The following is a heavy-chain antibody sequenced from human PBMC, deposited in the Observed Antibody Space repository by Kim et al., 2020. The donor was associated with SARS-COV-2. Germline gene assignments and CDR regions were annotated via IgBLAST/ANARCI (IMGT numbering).Heavy chain of an antibody. CDR3: ARGRGYCSGGSCPDYYFDY. Sequence: SETLSLTCAVYGGSFSGYYWSWIRQPPGKGLEWIGEINHSGSTNYNPSLKSRVTISVDTSKNQFSLKLSSVTAADTAVYYCARGRGYCSGGSCPDYYFDYWGQGTLVTVSS. V-gene: IGHV4-34*01. D-gene: IGHD2-15*01. CDR2: INHSGST. J-gene: IGHJ4*02. CDR1: GGSFSGYY.